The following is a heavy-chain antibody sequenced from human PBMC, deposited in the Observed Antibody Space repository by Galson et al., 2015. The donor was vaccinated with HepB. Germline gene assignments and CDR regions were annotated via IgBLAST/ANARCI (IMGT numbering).Heavy chain of an antibody. CDR2: ISGSGGST. V-gene: IGHV3-23*01. CDR1: GFTFSSYA. J-gene: IGHJ6*03. CDR3: AKGSHYPLDFWSGYHYYYMDV. D-gene: IGHD3-3*01. Sequence: SLRLSCAASGFTFSSYAMSWVRQAPGKGLEWVSAISGSGGSTYYADSVKGRFTISRDNSKNTLYLQMNSLRAEDTAVYYCAKGSHYPLDFWSGYHYYYMDVWGKGTTVTVSS.